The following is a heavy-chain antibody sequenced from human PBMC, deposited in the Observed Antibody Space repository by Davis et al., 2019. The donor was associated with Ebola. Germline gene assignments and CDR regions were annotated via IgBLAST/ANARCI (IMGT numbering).Heavy chain of an antibody. CDR1: GFTFSNYW. V-gene: IGHV3-7*03. J-gene: IGHJ6*02. D-gene: IGHD2-15*01. CDR3: AKSHGYCSGGNCYGYYYYGMDV. CDR2: IKQDGSEN. Sequence: GESLKISCAVSGFTFSNYWMTWVRQAPGKGLEWVANIKQDGSENNYVDSVKGRFTISRDNSKNTLYLQMNSLRAEDTAVYYCAKSHGYCSGGNCYGYYYYGMDVWGQGTTVTVSS.